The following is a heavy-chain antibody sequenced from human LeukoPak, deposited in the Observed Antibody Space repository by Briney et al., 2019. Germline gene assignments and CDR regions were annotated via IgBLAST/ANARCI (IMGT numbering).Heavy chain of an antibody. V-gene: IGHV4-4*02. D-gene: IGHD1-26*01. CDR1: GVSISSGGY. Sequence: PSETLSLTCAVSGVSISSGGYWSWLRQPPGKGLEWIGQIYYIGSTNYNPSLESRVIMSLDKSTNQLSLRFNSVTAADTTVYYCARHGSYSLAFWGQGALVTVSS. CDR2: IYYIGST. J-gene: IGHJ4*02. CDR3: ARHGSYSLAF.